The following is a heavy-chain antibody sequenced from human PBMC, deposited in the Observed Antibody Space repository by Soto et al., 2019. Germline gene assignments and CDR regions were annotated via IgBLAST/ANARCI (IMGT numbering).Heavy chain of an antibody. CDR3: AKGTTVTPYYYYYYMDV. CDR2: ISGSGGST. J-gene: IGHJ6*03. CDR1: GFTFSSHA. Sequence: PGGSLRLSCAASGFTFSSHAMSWFRQAPGKGLEWVSAISGSGGSTYYADSVKGRFTISRDNSKNTLYLQMNSLRAEDTAVYYCAKGTTVTPYYYYYYMDVWGKGTTVTVSS. D-gene: IGHD4-4*01. V-gene: IGHV3-23*01.